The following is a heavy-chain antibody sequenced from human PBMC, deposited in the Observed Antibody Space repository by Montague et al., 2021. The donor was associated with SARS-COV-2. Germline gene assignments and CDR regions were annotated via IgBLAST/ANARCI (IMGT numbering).Heavy chain of an antibody. CDR3: ARGMIWGVTIPFDY. D-gene: IGHD3-10*01. Sequence: SETLSLTCSVSSGSIISSGYYWGWIRQPPGKELEWIGNIYYSGTTYYNPSLQSRGTISVDTSKNHLSLRLSSVTAADTAVYFCARGMIWGVTIPFDYWGQGSQVTVSS. V-gene: IGHV4-39*02. CDR1: SGSIISSGYY. J-gene: IGHJ4*02. CDR2: IYYSGTT.